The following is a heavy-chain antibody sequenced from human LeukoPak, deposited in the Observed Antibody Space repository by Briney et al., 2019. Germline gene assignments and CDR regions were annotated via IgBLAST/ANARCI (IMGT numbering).Heavy chain of an antibody. D-gene: IGHD4/OR15-4a*01. J-gene: IGHJ5*01. Sequence: SETLSLTCTVSGGSISSYYWSWIRQPPGKGLEWIGYIYSSGSTDYNPSLKGRVTISVDSSKNQFSLNLTSVTAADTAVYYCSIHAYYNPHDYFDSRGPGNLVSVSS. CDR2: IYSSGST. CDR1: GGSISSYY. CDR3: SIHAYYNPHDYFDS. V-gene: IGHV4-59*08.